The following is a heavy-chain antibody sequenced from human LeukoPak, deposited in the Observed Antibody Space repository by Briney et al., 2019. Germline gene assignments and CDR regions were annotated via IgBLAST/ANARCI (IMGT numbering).Heavy chain of an antibody. D-gene: IGHD1-7*01. J-gene: IGHJ4*02. V-gene: IGHV1-2*02. CDR1: GYTFTGYY. CDR2: INPNRGGT. CDR3: AKSLTGTTEY. Sequence: SVKVSCKASGYTFTGYYMHWVGQAPGQGLEWMGWINPNRGGTNYAQKFQGRVTMTRHTSISTAYMELSRLRSDDTAVYYCAKSLTGTTEYWGQGTLVTVSS.